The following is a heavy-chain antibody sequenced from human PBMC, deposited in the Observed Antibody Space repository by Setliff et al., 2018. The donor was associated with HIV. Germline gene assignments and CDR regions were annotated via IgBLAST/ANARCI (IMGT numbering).Heavy chain of an antibody. Sequence: SVKVSCKTSGYTFTTFSISWVRQAPGQGLEWMGGIIPIFGTANYAQNFQGRLTITTDQIMTTAYMELTSLRSEDTAVYYCARGGAVELWFRYFDFWGQGTLVTVSS. CDR3: ARGGAVELWFRYFDF. J-gene: IGHJ4*02. D-gene: IGHD3-16*02. V-gene: IGHV1-69*05. CDR1: GYTFTTFS. CDR2: IIPIFGTA.